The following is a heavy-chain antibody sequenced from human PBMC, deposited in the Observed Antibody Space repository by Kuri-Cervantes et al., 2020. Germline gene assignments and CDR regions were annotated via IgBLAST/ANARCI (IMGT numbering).Heavy chain of an antibody. CDR3: ARGRGLTDYGVHGGVFDY. V-gene: IGHV1-69*13. Sequence: SVKVSCKASGGTFSSYAISWVRQAPGQGLEWMGGIIPIFGTANYAQKFQGRVTITADESTSTAYTELSSLRSEDTAVYYCARGRGLTDYGVHGGVFDYWGQGTLVTVSS. J-gene: IGHJ4*02. D-gene: IGHD4-17*01. CDR1: GGTFSSYA. CDR2: IIPIFGTA.